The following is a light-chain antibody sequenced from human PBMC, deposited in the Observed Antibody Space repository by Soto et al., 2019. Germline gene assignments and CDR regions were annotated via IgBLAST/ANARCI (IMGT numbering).Light chain of an antibody. V-gene: IGKV1-33*01. J-gene: IGKJ4*01. CDR1: EDINRY. CDR2: DIS. CDR3: QKYGNVPLT. Sequence: DIQMTQSPSSLSASVGDRVTITCQASEDINRYLNWYQQKPGKAPRLLIYDISNLEVGVPSRFSGSGSGTDFTFTITSLQPEDVETYFCQKYGNVPLTFGGGTKV.